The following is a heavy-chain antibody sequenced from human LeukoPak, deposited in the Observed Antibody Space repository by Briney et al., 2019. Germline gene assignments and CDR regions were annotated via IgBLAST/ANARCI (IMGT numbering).Heavy chain of an antibody. V-gene: IGHV4-34*01. CDR3: ATGKARAGKRVERAPFDY. CDR1: GGSFNGYY. Sequence: SETLSLTCAVYGGSFNGYYWTWIRQPPGKGLEWIGEINHSGGTDYNPSLKSRVTISVDTSKNQFSLKLSSVTAADTAVYYCATGKARAGKRVERAPFDYWGQGTLVTVSS. J-gene: IGHJ4*02. CDR2: INHSGGT. D-gene: IGHD6-13*01.